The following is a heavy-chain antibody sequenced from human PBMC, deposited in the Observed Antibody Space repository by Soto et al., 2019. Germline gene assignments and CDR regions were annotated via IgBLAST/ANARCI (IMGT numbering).Heavy chain of an antibody. CDR2: ISAHNGNT. D-gene: IGHD3-10*01. CDR1: GYMFTSNG. V-gene: IGHV1-18*01. Sequence: ASVKVSCKASGYMFTSNGINWVRQAPGQGLEWMGWISAHNGNTNYAQKLQGRVTMTTDTSTSTAYVELRSLRSDDTAVYYCARDHTDSSGMDVWGQGTTVTVSS. CDR3: ARDHTDSSGMDV. J-gene: IGHJ6*02.